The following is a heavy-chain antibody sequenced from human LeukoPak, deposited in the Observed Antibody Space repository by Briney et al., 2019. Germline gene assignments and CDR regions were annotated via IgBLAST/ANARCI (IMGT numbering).Heavy chain of an antibody. D-gene: IGHD4-17*01. Sequence: PGGSLRLSCAASGFTFSSYAMSWVRQAPGKGLGWVSAISGSGGSTYYADSVKGRFTISRDNSKNTPYLQMNSLRAEDTAVYYCAKDLKTVTIGRLMDVWGKGTTVTVSS. J-gene: IGHJ6*03. V-gene: IGHV3-23*01. CDR1: GFTFSSYA. CDR3: AKDLKTVTIGRLMDV. CDR2: ISGSGGST.